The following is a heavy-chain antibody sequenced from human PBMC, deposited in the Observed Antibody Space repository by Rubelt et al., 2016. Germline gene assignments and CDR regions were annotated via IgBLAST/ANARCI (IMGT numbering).Heavy chain of an antibody. Sequence: QVLLQESGPGLVKPSETLSLTCTVSGGSINSYYWTWIRQSPGKGLEWIGYIYYSWSTYYNPSLQSRVTISVDTAKNQFSLKLGSVTAADTAVYYCARDRHSYGYDYWGQGTLVTVSS. V-gene: IGHV4-59*12. D-gene: IGHD5-18*01. CDR1: GGSINSYY. CDR3: ARDRHSYGYDY. J-gene: IGHJ4*02. CDR2: IYYSWST.